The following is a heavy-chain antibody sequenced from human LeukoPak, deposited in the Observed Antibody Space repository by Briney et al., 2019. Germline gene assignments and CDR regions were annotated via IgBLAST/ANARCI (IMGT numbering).Heavy chain of an antibody. CDR3: ARDLGVIAAPGRYYYYYMDV. Sequence: SETLSLTCTVSGGSISSGSYYWSWIRQPAWKGLEWIGRIYTSGSTNYNPSLKSRVTISVDTSKNQFSLKLSSVTAADTAVYYCARDLGVIAAPGRYYYYYMDVWGKGTTVTVSS. V-gene: IGHV4-61*02. CDR1: GGSISSGSYY. J-gene: IGHJ6*03. D-gene: IGHD2-21*01. CDR2: IYTSGST.